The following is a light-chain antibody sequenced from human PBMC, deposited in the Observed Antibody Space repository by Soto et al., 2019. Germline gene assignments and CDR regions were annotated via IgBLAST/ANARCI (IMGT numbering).Light chain of an antibody. CDR3: QHYLDSPWA. Sequence: EIVLTQSPATLSLSPGERATLSCRASQSVIGNYLAWYRQKPGQTPRLLIFGASRRATGIPDRFSGSGSGTDFTLTISRLEPEDFAVYYCQHYLDSPWAFGQETKVDIK. V-gene: IGKV3-20*01. J-gene: IGKJ1*01. CDR1: QSVIGNY. CDR2: GAS.